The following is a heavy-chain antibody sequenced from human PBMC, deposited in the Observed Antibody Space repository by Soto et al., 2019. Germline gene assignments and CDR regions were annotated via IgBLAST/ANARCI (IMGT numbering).Heavy chain of an antibody. CDR3: ARHVNLPLGGTGFDS. CDR1: GGSMVSYY. CDR2: IYYAGST. V-gene: IGHV4-59*08. J-gene: IGHJ4*02. D-gene: IGHD6-19*01. Sequence: SETLSLTCTVSGGSMVSYYWSWIRQPPGRGLEWIGFIYYAGSTKYNPSLNSRVTISVDTSRNQCSLKLSSVTATDTAVYYCARHVNLPLGGTGFDSWGRGTLVTVSS.